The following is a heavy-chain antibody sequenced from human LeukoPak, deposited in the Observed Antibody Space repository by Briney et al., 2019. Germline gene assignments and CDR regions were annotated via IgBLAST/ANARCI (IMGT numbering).Heavy chain of an antibody. D-gene: IGHD3-16*01. CDR2: IHQDGGER. J-gene: IGHJ4*02. CDR3: ARGSVGGGNYFDY. CDR1: GFTFSDYW. Sequence: GGSLRLSCAASGFTFSDYWMSWVRQAPGKGPEWVANIHQDGGERYYVDSVKGRFTISRDNAKNSLYLQMDSLRAEDTAVYYCARGSVGGGNYFDYWGQGTLVTVSS. V-gene: IGHV3-7*01.